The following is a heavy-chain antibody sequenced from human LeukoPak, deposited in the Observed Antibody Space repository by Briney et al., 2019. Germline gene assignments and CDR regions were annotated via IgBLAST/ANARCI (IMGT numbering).Heavy chain of an antibody. CDR3: ASSKGSYRGFLFDY. Sequence: SETLSLTCTVSGYSISSGYYWGWIRQPPGKGLEWIGSIYHSGSTYYNPSLKSRVTISVDTSKNQFSLKLSSVTAADTAVYYCASSKGSYRGFLFDYWGQGTLVTVSS. CDR2: IYHSGST. D-gene: IGHD1-26*01. V-gene: IGHV4-38-2*02. J-gene: IGHJ4*02. CDR1: GYSISSGYY.